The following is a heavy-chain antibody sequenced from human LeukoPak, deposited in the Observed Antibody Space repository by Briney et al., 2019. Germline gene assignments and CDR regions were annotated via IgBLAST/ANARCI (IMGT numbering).Heavy chain of an antibody. CDR1: GGSISSGGYY. D-gene: IGHD3-22*01. J-gene: IGHJ4*02. Sequence: PSETLSLTCTVSGGSISSGGYYWSWICQHPGKGLEWIGYIYYSGSTYYNPSLKSRVTISVDTSKNQFSLKLSSVTAADTAVYYCARGYYYDSSGYSPVDYWGQGTLVTVSS. CDR3: ARGYYYDSSGYSPVDY. CDR2: IYYSGST. V-gene: IGHV4-31*03.